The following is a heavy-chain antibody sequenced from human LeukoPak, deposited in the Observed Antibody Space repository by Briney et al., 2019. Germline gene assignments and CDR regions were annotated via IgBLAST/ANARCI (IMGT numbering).Heavy chain of an antibody. J-gene: IGHJ3*02. V-gene: IGHV4-59*01. CDR2: IYYSGST. Sequence: SETLSLTCTVSGGSISSYYWSWIRQPPGKGLEWIGYIYYSGSTNYNPSLKSRVTISVDTSKNQFSLKLSSVTAADTAVYYCARALLREFDIWGQGTMVTVSS. D-gene: IGHD3-16*01. CDR1: GGSISSYY. CDR3: ARALLREFDI.